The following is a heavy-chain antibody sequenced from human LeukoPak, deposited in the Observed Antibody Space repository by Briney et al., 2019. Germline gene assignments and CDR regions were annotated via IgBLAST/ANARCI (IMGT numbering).Heavy chain of an antibody. V-gene: IGHV3-74*01. CDR2: IEPDGSRI. J-gene: IGHJ4*02. CDR3: ARDFAGGDDY. Sequence: GGSLRLSCAASGFTLSRYWMDWVRQVPGKGLVWVSRIEPDGSRITYADSLKGRFTMSRDNAKNTLYLQMNSLRAEDTAVYYCARDFAGGDDYWGQGTLVTVSS. CDR1: GFTLSRYW. D-gene: IGHD3-16*01.